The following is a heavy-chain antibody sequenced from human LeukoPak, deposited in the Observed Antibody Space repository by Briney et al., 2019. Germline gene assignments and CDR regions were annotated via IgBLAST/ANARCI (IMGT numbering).Heavy chain of an antibody. CDR2: IYTSGST. D-gene: IGHD3-3*01. V-gene: IGHV4-4*07. J-gene: IGHJ5*02. CDR3: ARGFLEWSRRANWFDP. CDR1: GGSISSYY. Sequence: SETLSLTCTVSGGSISSYYWSWIRQPAGKGLEWIGRIYTSGSTNYNPSLKSRVTMSVDTSKNQFSLKLSSVTAADTAVYYCARGFLEWSRRANWFDPWGQGTLVTVSS.